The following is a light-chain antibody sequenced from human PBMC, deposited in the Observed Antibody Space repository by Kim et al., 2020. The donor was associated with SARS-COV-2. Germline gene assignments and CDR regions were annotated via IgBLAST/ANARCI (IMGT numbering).Light chain of an antibody. J-gene: IGKJ1*01. CDR3: LQSNRVLLT. V-gene: IGKV1-39*01. Sequence: VEDSVTVTCLAKQSANKYLNWGQQRPERAPLRLIYAASPMQNGVPSRFSGGGSGTDFTLTNSSVQPENIATYNSLQSNRVLLTFGEGTKVGIK. CDR2: AAS. CDR1: QSANKY.